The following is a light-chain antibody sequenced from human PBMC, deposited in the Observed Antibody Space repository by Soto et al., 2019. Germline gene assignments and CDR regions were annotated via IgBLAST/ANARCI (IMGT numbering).Light chain of an antibody. J-gene: IGKJ2*01. CDR2: AAS. Sequence: DIQLTQSPSFLSASVGDRVTITCRASQGISSYLAWYQQKPGKAPKLLIYAASTLQSGVLSRFSGSGSGTEFTLTISSLQPEDFATYYCQQLNSYPYTFGQGTKLEIK. V-gene: IGKV1-9*01. CDR1: QGISSY. CDR3: QQLNSYPYT.